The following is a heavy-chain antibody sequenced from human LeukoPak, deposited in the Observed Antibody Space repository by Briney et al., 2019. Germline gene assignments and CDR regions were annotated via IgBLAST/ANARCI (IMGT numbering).Heavy chain of an antibody. CDR2: INAGNGNT. D-gene: IGHD2-2*01. CDR3: ARAPIVVVPAAMLYYYGMDV. Sequence: ASVNASFKASGYTFTSYAMHWGRQAPGQRLEWMGWINAGNGNTKYSQKFQGRVTITRDTSASTAYMELSSLRSEDTAVYYCARAPIVVVPAAMLYYYGMDVWGQGTTVTVSS. CDR1: GYTFTSYA. V-gene: IGHV1-3*01. J-gene: IGHJ6*02.